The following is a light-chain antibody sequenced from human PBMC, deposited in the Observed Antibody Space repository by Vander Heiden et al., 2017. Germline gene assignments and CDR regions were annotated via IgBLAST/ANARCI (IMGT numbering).Light chain of an antibody. V-gene: IGLV1-51*01. CDR3: GTWDSSLSAVV. Sequence: QSVLTQPPSVSAAPGQTVTIYCSGSNSNVGNNYVSWYQHLPGTAPKLLIYDNNKRPSGIPDRFSGSKSGTSATLGITGLQTGDEADYYCGTWDSSLSAVVFGGGSKLTVL. CDR2: DNN. CDR1: NSNVGNNY. J-gene: IGLJ2*01.